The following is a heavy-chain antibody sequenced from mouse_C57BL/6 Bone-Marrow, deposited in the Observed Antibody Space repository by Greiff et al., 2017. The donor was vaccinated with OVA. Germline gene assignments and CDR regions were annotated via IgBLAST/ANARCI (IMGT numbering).Heavy chain of an antibody. CDR2: IDPSDIYP. CDR1: GYTFTSYW. CDR3: ARYPPYYGSSPWYFDV. V-gene: IGHV1-69*01. Sequence: QVQLQQPGAELVMPGASVKLSCKASGYTFTSYWMHWVKQRPGQGLEWIGEIDPSDIYPNYNQKFKGKSTLTVDKSSSTTYMQLSSLTSEDSAVYYCARYPPYYGSSPWYFDVWGTGTTVTVSS. D-gene: IGHD1-1*01. J-gene: IGHJ1*03.